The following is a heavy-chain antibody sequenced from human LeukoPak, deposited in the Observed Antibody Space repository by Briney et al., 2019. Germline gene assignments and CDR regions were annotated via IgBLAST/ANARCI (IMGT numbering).Heavy chain of an antibody. Sequence: GESLKISCAASGFTFSSYAMSWVRQAPGKGLEWVSAISGSGGSTYYADSVKGRFTISRDNSKNTLYLQMNSLRAEDTAVYYCAKGTTWYSSSWWNDAFYIWGPGTMVTVSS. CDR1: GFTFSSYA. CDR2: ISGSGGST. J-gene: IGHJ3*02. V-gene: IGHV3-23*01. CDR3: AKGTTWYSSSWWNDAFYI. D-gene: IGHD6-6*01.